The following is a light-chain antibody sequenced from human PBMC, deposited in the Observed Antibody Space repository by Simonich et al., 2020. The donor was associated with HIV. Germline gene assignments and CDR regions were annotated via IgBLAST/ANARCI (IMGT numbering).Light chain of an antibody. V-gene: IGKV3-15*01. J-gene: IGKJ1*01. CDR3: QQYYSTPT. CDR2: AAS. Sequence: EIVMTQSPATLSVSPGERATLSCTASQSISNNLAWYQQKPGQAPRLLIYAASTRATGIPARFSGSGSGTEFTLTISSMRSEDFAVYYCQQYYSTPTFGQGTKVEI. CDR1: QSISNN.